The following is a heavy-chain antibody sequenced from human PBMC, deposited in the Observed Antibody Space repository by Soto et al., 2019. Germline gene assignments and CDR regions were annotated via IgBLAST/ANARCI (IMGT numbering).Heavy chain of an antibody. V-gene: IGHV1-46*01. CDR3: AREDGGAAPYYYYGMDV. CDR1: GYTFTSYY. J-gene: IGHJ6*02. D-gene: IGHD6-6*01. CDR2: INPSGGST. Sequence: GSSVKVSCKASGYTFTSYYMHWVRQAPGQGLEWMGIINPSGGSTSYAQKFQGRVTMTRDTSTSTVYMELSSLRSEDTAVYYCAREDGGAAPYYYYGMDVWGQGTTVTVS.